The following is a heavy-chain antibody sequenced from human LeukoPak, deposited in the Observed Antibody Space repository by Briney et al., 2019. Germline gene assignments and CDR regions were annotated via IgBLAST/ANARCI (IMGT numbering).Heavy chain of an antibody. J-gene: IGHJ5*02. CDR1: GGSISNHY. D-gene: IGHD3-16*01. CDR3: AKHLTNAYYDMIWFDP. V-gene: IGHV4-59*11. Sequence: PSETLSLTCTVSGGSISNHYWSWIRQAPGKGLEWIGYVYYSGSTNYNPSVKSRVIISVDTSNNQFSLRLSSVTAADTAVYYCAKHLTNAYYDMIWFDPWGQGTLVTVTS. CDR2: VYYSGST.